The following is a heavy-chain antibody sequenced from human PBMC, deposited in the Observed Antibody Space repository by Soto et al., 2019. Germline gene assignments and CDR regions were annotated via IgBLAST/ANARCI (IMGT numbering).Heavy chain of an antibody. D-gene: IGHD3-3*01. CDR2: IYYSGST. J-gene: IGHJ4*02. CDR1: GGSISSYY. V-gene: IGHV4-59*01. Sequence: PSETLSLTCTVSGGSISSYYWSWIRQPPGKGLEWIGYIYYSGSTNYNPSLKSRVTISVDTSKNQFSLKLSSVTAADTAVYYCARGGGPYDFWSGYPTYYFDYWGQGTLVTVSS. CDR3: ARGGGPYDFWSGYPTYYFDY.